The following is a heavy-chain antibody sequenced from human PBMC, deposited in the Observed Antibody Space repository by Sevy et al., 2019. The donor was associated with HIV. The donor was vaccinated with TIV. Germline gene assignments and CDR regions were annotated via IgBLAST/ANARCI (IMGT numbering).Heavy chain of an antibody. CDR2: ISGSGGST. V-gene: IGHV3-23*01. Sequence: GGSLRLSCAASGFTFSSYAMSWVRQAPGKVLEWVSAISGSGGSTYYADSVKGRFTISRDNSKNTLYLKMNSLRAEDTAVYYCAKDTSNRVVPAAYFDYWGQGTLVTVSS. D-gene: IGHD2-2*01. CDR3: AKDTSNRVVPAAYFDY. J-gene: IGHJ4*02. CDR1: GFTFSSYA.